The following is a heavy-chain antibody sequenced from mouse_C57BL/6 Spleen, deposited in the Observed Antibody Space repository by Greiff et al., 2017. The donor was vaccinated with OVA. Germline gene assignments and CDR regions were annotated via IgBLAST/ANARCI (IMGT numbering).Heavy chain of an antibody. CDR1: GYTFTSYG. V-gene: IGHV1-81*01. D-gene: IGHD1-1*01. J-gene: IGHJ1*03. Sequence: QVQLKESGAELARPGASVKLSCKASGYTFTSYGISWVKQRTGQGLEWIGEIYPRSGNTYYNEKFKGKATLTADKSSSTAYMELRSLTSEDSAVYFCARGGTTVGGYFDVWGTGTTVTVSS. CDR3: ARGGTTVGGYFDV. CDR2: IYPRSGNT.